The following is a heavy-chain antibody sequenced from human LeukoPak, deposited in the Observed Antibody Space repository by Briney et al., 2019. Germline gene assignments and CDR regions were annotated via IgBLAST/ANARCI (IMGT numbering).Heavy chain of an antibody. J-gene: IGHJ6*02. CDR2: INHSGST. CDR1: GGSFSGYY. V-gene: IGHV4-34*01. D-gene: IGHD2-2*01. CDR3: ARGNLRVVPAANAPPGYGMDV. Sequence: PSETLSLTCAVHGGSFSGYYWSWIRQPPRKGLEWIGEINHSGSTNYNPSLKSRVTISVDTSKNQFSLKLSSVTAADTAVYYCARGNLRVVPAANAPPGYGMDVWGQGTTVTVSS.